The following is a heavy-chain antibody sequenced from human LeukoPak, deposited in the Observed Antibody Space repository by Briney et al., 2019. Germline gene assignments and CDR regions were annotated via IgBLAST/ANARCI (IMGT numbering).Heavy chain of an antibody. J-gene: IGHJ4*02. Sequence: GGSLRLSCAASGCTFSSYSMNWVRQAPGKGLEWVSSISSSGSYIYYADSVKGRFTISRDNAKNSLYLQMNSLRAEDTAVYYCARDQQFYSSSGFDYWGQGTLVTVSS. CDR2: ISSSGSYI. V-gene: IGHV3-21*01. CDR1: GCTFSSYS. D-gene: IGHD6-6*01. CDR3: ARDQQFYSSSGFDY.